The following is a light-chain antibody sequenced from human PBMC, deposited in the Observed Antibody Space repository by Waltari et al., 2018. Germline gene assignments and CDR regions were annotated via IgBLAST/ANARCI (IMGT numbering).Light chain of an antibody. V-gene: IGKV3-20*01. J-gene: IGKJ4*01. CDR1: QTVRTTY. Sequence: EIVLTQSPGTLSLSPGEGPTLSCRASQTVRTTYLAWYQQKPGQAPTLLIYGASSRATGIPDRFSGSGSGTDFSLTISSLEPEDFAVYYCQQYDISPLTFGGGTRVEIK. CDR3: QQYDISPLT. CDR2: GAS.